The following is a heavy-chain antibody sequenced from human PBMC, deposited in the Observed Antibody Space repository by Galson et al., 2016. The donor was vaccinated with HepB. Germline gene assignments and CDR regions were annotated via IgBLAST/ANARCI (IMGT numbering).Heavy chain of an antibody. V-gene: IGHV5-51*01. CDR2: IYPGDSDT. J-gene: IGHJ4*02. D-gene: IGHD6-13*01. Sequence: QSGAEVKKPGDSLKISCKASGYSFTTFWIAWVRQMPGKGLEWMGNIYPGDSDTRYSPSFHGQVTISADKSVATAYLQWSSLKASATAMYHCARHGRGPYSNIWYDFWGQGSLVTVSA. CDR3: ARHGRGPYSNIWYDF. CDR1: GYSFTTFW.